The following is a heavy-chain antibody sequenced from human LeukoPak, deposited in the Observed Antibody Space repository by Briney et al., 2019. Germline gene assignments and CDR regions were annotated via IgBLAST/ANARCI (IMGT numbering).Heavy chain of an antibody. V-gene: IGHV3-53*01. CDR1: GLSVSNSY. Sequence: PGGSLRLSCGASGLSVSNSYLSGARQAPGKRPEWVAIIYIGGNTYYADSVWGRFTISRDDSQNTVYLQMNSLRTEDTAMYYCASTGLWFGEVFASDVWGQGTMVTVSS. CDR3: ASTGLWFGEVFASDV. D-gene: IGHD3-10*01. CDR2: IYIGGNT. J-gene: IGHJ3*01.